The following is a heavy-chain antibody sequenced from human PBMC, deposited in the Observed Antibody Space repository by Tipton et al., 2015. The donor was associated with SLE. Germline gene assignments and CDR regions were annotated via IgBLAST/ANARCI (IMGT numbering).Heavy chain of an antibody. CDR1: GGSISSHY. CDR3: ARGNDYYYYYGMDV. D-gene: IGHD1-1*01. V-gene: IGHV4-59*11. J-gene: IGHJ6*02. Sequence: TLSLTCTVSGGSISSHYWSWIRQPPGKGLEWIGYIYYSGSTNYNPSLKSRVTISVGTSKNQFSLKLSSVTAADTAVYYCARGNDYYYYYGMDVWGQGTTVTVSS. CDR2: IYYSGST.